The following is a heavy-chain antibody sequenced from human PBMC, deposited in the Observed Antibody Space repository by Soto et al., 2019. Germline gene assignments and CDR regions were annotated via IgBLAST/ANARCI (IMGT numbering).Heavy chain of an antibody. CDR3: ATHMAYFGGDCDRECVAVDY. CDR1: GGTFSSYT. D-gene: IGHD2-21*01. J-gene: IGHJ4*01. V-gene: IGHV1-69*02. Sequence: QVQLVQSGAEVKKPGSSVKVSCKASGGTFSSYTMSWVRQAPGQGLEWMGRIIPILGIANYAQKFQGRVTITADKSTSTAYMELSSLRSEDTAVYYCATHMAYFGGDCDRECVAVDYWGNGTLVTVSS. CDR2: IIPILGIA.